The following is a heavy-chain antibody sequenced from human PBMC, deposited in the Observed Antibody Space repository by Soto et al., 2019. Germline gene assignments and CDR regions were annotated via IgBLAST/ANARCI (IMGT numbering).Heavy chain of an antibody. CDR1: GYTVSTYG. D-gene: IGHD3-16*01. CDR2: INGYNGNT. V-gene: IGHV1-18*01. CDR3: ARMGDVPYYYYGMDV. Sequence: QVQLVQSGAEVKKPGASVKVSCKASGYTVSTYGISWVRQAPGQGLEWMGWINGYNGNTNYAPKLQGRITMTTDTSTTTAYMELRCLRSDDTAVYYCARMGDVPYYYYGMDVWGQGTTVTVSS. J-gene: IGHJ6*02.